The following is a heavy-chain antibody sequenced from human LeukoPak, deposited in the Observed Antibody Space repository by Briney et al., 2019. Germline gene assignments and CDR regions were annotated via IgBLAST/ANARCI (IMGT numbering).Heavy chain of an antibody. D-gene: IGHD3-3*01. Sequence: ASVKVSCKASGGTFSSYTISWVRQAPGQGLEWMGRIIPILGIADYAQKFQGRVTITADKSTSTAYMELSSLRSEDTAVYYCARGAHYYDFWSGYWNWFDPWGQGTLVTVSS. V-gene: IGHV1-69*02. CDR2: IIPILGIA. J-gene: IGHJ5*02. CDR1: GGTFSSYT. CDR3: ARGAHYYDFWSGYWNWFDP.